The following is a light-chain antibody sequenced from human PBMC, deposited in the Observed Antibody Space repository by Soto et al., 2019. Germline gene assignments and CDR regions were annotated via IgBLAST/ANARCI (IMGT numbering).Light chain of an antibody. Sequence: QSALTQPRSVSGSPGQSVTLSCSGSGSDVGGYDFVSWYHQHPGKAPKLIIYDVSKRPSGVPDRYSGSKSGNTASLTISGLQAEDEADYYCCSFAGTYTVVFGGGTKVTVL. CDR1: GSDVGGYDF. V-gene: IGLV2-11*01. CDR3: CSFAGTYTVV. CDR2: DVS. J-gene: IGLJ2*01.